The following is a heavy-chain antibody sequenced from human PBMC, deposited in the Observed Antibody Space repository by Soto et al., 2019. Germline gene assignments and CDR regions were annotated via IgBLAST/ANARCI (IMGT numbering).Heavy chain of an antibody. CDR2: IYYSGST. D-gene: IGHD3-10*01. CDR3: ARRADYYGSGSYENDLSWYGP. J-gene: IGHJ5*02. V-gene: IGHV4-31*03. CDR1: GGSISSGGYY. Sequence: SETLSLTCTVSGGSISSGGYYWSWIRQHPGKGLEWIGYIYYSGSTYYNPSLKSRVTISVDTSKNQFSLKLSSVTAADTAVYYCARRADYYGSGSYENDLSWYGPWGQGTLVTVSS.